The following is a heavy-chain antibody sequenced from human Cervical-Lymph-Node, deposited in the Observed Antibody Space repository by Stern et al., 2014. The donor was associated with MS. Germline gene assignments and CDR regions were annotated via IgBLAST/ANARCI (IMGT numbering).Heavy chain of an antibody. CDR2: INTNTEKA. D-gene: IGHD3-22*01. J-gene: IGHJ4*02. CDR3: ARTDSSGYLIDY. V-gene: IGHV7-4-1*02. Sequence: VQLVQSGSELKKPGASVKVSCKASGYTFTSFALNWVRQAPGQVLEWMGWINTNTEKATYAKGFRGRVVFFLDDSVTTTFLQISSLKADDTAVYFCARTDSSGYLIDYWGQGTLVSVSS. CDR1: GYTFTSFA.